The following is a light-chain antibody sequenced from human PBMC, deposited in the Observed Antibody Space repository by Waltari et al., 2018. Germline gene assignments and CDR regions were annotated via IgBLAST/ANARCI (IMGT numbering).Light chain of an antibody. J-gene: IGLJ2*01. V-gene: IGLV2-14*03. CDR1: GSAAGASDS. CDR3: SSQTLDGLVL. Sequence: QSALTQPASVSGSPGQSITISCSGLGSAAGASDSGPWHQHHPDKAPQVIIYDVTHRPSGVSDRFSASKSANTASLTISRLQPEDEADYYCSSQTLDGLVLFGGGTRLTVL. CDR2: DVT.